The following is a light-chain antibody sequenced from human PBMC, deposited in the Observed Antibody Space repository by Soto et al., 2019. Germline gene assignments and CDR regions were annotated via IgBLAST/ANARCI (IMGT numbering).Light chain of an antibody. CDR2: NGS. V-gene: IGKV3-20*01. CDR1: QSVGASY. Sequence: EIVLTQSPGTLSLSPGKRATLSCRASQSVGASYLAWYQQKPGQAPGLLIYNGSRRATGIPDRFSGSGSGTDFTLTISRLEPEDFAVYYCQQYGTSPLTFGGGTKVEIK. J-gene: IGKJ4*01. CDR3: QQYGTSPLT.